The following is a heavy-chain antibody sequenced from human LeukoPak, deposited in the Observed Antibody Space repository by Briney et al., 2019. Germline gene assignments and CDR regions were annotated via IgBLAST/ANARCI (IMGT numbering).Heavy chain of an antibody. Sequence: GGSLRLSCAASGFTFSTSGMHWVRQAPGKGLEWVAVIWNDGSNQYYGASVKGRFTISRDNSKNTLYLQMDSLRAEDTAVYYCARTKYSNSWEHYYYGMDDWGQGTTVTVS. D-gene: IGHD6-13*01. V-gene: IGHV3-33*01. CDR1: GFTFSTSG. J-gene: IGHJ6*02. CDR3: ARTKYSNSWEHYYYGMDD. CDR2: IWNDGSNQ.